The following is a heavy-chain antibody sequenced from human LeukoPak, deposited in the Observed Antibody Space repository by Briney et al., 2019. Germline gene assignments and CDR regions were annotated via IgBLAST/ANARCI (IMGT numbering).Heavy chain of an antibody. CDR1: GFTFNMYT. V-gene: IGHV3-21*01. D-gene: IGHD4-23*01. CDR2: ISSSTTYI. J-gene: IGHJ4*02. Sequence: GGSLRLSCAASGFTFNMYTMYWVRQAPGKGLEWVSSISSSTTYIYYADSVKGRFTISRDNVKNPLSLQMNSLRAEDTAVYYCARVDNYGGNPPDYWGQGTLATVSS. CDR3: ARVDNYGGNPPDY.